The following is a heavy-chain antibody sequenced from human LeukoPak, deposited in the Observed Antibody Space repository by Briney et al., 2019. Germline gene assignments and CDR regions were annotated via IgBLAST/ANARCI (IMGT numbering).Heavy chain of an antibody. J-gene: IGHJ4*02. CDR3: ARGQKRYYYDSSGYPLKS. D-gene: IGHD3-22*01. V-gene: IGHV4-34*01. CDR2: INHSGST. CDR1: GGSFSGYY. Sequence: SETLSLTCAVYGGSFSGYYWSWIRQPPGKGLEWIGEINHSGSTNYNPSLKSRVTISVDTSKNQFSLKLSSVTAADTAVCYCARGQKRYYYDSSGYPLKSWGQGTLVTVSS.